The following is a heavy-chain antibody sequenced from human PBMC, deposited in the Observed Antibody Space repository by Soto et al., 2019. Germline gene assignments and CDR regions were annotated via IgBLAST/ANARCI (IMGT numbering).Heavy chain of an antibody. CDR1: GGSITRGGYY. Sequence: QVQLQESGPGLVKPSETLSLTCTVSGGSITRGGYYWSWIRQHPGKGLEWIGYIYNSGTTYYIPSLKSRLGISVDTTKNQFSLKLTSVTAADTAVYYCARDPAPWGQGTLVTVSS. J-gene: IGHJ5*02. V-gene: IGHV4-31*03. CDR3: ARDPAP. CDR2: IYNSGTT.